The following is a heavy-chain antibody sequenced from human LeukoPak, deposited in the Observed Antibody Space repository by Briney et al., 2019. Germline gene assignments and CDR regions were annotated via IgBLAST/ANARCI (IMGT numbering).Heavy chain of an antibody. J-gene: IGHJ1*01. D-gene: IGHD3-9*01. CDR1: GFTFSSYW. CDR3: ARVKDVNDDIMFHH. Sequence: PGRSLRLSCAASGFTFSSYWMHWVRQVPGKGLVWVARINPGGSSITYADSVKGRFTISRDNSKNSLYLQMNSLRAEDTAVYYCARVKDVNDDIMFHHWGRGTLVTVSS. V-gene: IGHV3-74*01. CDR2: INPGGSSI.